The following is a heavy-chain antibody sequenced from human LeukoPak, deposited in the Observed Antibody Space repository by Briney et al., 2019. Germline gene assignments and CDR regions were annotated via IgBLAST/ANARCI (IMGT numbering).Heavy chain of an antibody. V-gene: IGHV3-30-3*01. CDR1: GSTFSSYA. Sequence: GGSLRPSCAASGSTFSSYAMHWVRQAPGKGLEWVAVISYDGSNKYYADSVKGRFTISRDNSKNTLYLQMNSLRAEDTAVYYCARDPVPELWGQGTLVTVSS. CDR3: ARDPVPEL. CDR2: ISYDGSNK. D-gene: IGHD1-1*01. J-gene: IGHJ4*02.